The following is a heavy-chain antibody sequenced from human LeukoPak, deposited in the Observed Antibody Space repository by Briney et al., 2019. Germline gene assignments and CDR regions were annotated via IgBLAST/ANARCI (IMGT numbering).Heavy chain of an antibody. J-gene: IGHJ5*02. CDR2: INPRVGTT. Sequence: ASVKVSCKASGYTFTSYHMHWVRQAPGQGLEWMGIINPRVGTTNYAQRFRGRVTMTRDMSTGTVYMELSSLTSEDTAVYYCAREAITIFGLVRTQTTKGPHRFDPWGQGTLVTVSS. CDR1: GYTFTSYH. V-gene: IGHV1-46*01. CDR3: AREAITIFGLVRTQTTKGPHRFDP. D-gene: IGHD3-3*01.